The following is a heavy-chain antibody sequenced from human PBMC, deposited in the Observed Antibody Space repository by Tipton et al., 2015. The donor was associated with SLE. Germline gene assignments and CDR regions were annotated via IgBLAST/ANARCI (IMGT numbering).Heavy chain of an antibody. J-gene: IGHJ3*02. CDR1: GASVSPYY. V-gene: IGHV4-59*02. CDR3: ARYPRRGMTSIRAFDI. D-gene: IGHD5-24*01. CDR2: IHHTGST. Sequence: TLSLTCTVFGASVSPYYWSWIRQPPGKGLEWVGYIHHTGSTNYNPSLKSRLTMSVDTSKNQFSLKLSSVTAADTAVYYCARYPRRGMTSIRAFDIWGQGTMVTVSS.